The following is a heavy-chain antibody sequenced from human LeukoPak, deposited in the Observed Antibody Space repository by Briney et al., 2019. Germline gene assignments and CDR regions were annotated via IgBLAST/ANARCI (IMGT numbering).Heavy chain of an antibody. V-gene: IGHV3-23*01. CDR2: ISGSGGST. CDR1: GFTFSSYA. J-gene: IGHJ4*02. D-gene: IGHD6-19*01. CDR3: AKVVRGWYLDY. Sequence: GGSLRLSCAASGFTFSSYAMSWVRQAPGKGLEWVSAISGSGGSTYYADSVKGRFTISRDNSKNTLYLQMNGLRAEDTAVYHCAKVVRGWYLDYWGQGTLVTVSS.